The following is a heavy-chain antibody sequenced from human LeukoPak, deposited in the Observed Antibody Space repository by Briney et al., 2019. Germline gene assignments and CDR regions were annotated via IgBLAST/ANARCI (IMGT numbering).Heavy chain of an antibody. D-gene: IGHD3-16*02. J-gene: IGHJ4*02. CDR1: GGSIDSTNW. V-gene: IGHV4/OR15-8*01. Sequence: SETLSLTCDVSGGSIDSTNWWNWVRQPPGKGLEWIGEIHHDGRINYNPSLKSRVTLSVDKSKNQFSLRLNSVTAADTAMYYCARSHDHLWGNYPDYWGQGTLVTVPS. CDR2: IHHDGRI. CDR3: ARSHDHLWGNYPDY.